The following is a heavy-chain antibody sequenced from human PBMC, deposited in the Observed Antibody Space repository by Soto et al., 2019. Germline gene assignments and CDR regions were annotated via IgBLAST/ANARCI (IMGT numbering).Heavy chain of an antibody. D-gene: IGHD5-12*01. CDR2: IYYSGST. Sequence: PSETLSLTCTVSGGSVSSGSYYWSWIRQPPGKGLEWIGYIYYSGSTNYNPSLKSRVTISVDTSKNQFSLKLSSVTAADTAVYYCARMRDGYNWYAFDIWGQGTMVTVSS. CDR3: ARMRDGYNWYAFDI. V-gene: IGHV4-61*01. J-gene: IGHJ3*02. CDR1: GGSVSSGSYY.